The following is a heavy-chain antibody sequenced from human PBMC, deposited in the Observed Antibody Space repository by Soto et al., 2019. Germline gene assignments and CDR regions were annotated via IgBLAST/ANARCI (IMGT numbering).Heavy chain of an antibody. CDR3: AKDQETFYYDSLAS. J-gene: IGHJ5*02. D-gene: IGHD3-22*01. CDR2: MSYDGGYE. CDR1: GFTLNNYG. V-gene: IGHV3-30*18. Sequence: LSCAASGFTLNNYGMHWVRQAPGTGLEWVAVMSYDGGYEYYADSVKGRFTISRDSSKNTVYLQMNSLRAEDTAVYYCAKDQETFYYDSLASWGQGTLVTVSS.